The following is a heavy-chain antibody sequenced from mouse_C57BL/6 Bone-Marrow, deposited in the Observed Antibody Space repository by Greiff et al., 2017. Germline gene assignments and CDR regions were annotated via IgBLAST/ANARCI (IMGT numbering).Heavy chain of an antibody. Sequence: EVKVEESGGGLVKPGGSLKLSCAASGFTFSSYAMSWVRQTPEKRLEWVATISDGGSYTYYPDNVKGRFTISRDNAKNNLYLQMSHLKSEDTAMYYCARDRRTWDDYDVWFAYWGQGTLVTVSA. CDR2: ISDGGSYT. J-gene: IGHJ3*01. V-gene: IGHV5-4*01. D-gene: IGHD2-4*01. CDR3: ARDRRTWDDYDVWFAY. CDR1: GFTFSSYA.